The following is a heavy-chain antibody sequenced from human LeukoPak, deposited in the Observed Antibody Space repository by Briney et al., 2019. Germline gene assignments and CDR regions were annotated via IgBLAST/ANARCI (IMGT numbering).Heavy chain of an antibody. Sequence: SETLSLTCTVSGGSVSSNSYYWGWIRQPPGKGLEWIGYIYYSGSTNYNPSLKSRVTISVDTSKNQFSLKLSSVTAADTAVYYCARREDGGGNFDYWGQGTLVTVSS. J-gene: IGHJ4*02. CDR1: GGSVSSNSYY. V-gene: IGHV4-61*01. CDR3: ARREDGGGNFDY. D-gene: IGHD2-15*01. CDR2: IYYSGST.